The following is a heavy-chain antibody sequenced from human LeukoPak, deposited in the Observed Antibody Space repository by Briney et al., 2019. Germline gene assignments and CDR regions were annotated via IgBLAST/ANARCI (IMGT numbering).Heavy chain of an antibody. J-gene: IGHJ5*02. CDR2: INSNSGGT. Sequence: GASVSVSYTPSEYTFTPYYMHWGRQAPGQGLEWRGWINSNSGGTNYAQKFQGRVTMTRYTSISTAYMELNTLRSDDTAIYYCARAGPLPYSSDTYNWLDPWGQGTLVTVSS. CDR1: EYTFTPYY. V-gene: IGHV1-2*02. CDR3: ARAGPLPYSSDTYNWLDP. D-gene: IGHD6-19*01.